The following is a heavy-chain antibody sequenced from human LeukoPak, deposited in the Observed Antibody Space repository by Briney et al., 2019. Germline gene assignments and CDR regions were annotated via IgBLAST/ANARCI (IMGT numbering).Heavy chain of an antibody. CDR2: IYSGGST. CDR1: GFTVSSNY. CDR3: ARDPNYYYGSGTKGGWFDP. Sequence: GGSLRLSCAASGFTVSSNYMSWVRQAPGKGLEWVSVIYSGGSTYYADSVKGRFTISRDNSKNTLYLQMNSLRAEDTAVYYCARDPNYYYGSGTKGGWFDPWGQGTLVTVSS. J-gene: IGHJ5*02. D-gene: IGHD3-10*01. V-gene: IGHV3-53*01.